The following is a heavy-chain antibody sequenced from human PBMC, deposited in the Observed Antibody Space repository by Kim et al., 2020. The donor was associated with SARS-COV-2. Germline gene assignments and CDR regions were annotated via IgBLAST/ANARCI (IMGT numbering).Heavy chain of an antibody. V-gene: IGHV3-30*02. J-gene: IGHJ6*02. Sequence: KGRFTIARDNSKNTLYLQMNSLRAEDTAVYYCAKGMYSSSSRGEYYGMDVWGQGTTVTVSS. D-gene: IGHD6-6*01. CDR3: AKGMYSSSSRGEYYGMDV.